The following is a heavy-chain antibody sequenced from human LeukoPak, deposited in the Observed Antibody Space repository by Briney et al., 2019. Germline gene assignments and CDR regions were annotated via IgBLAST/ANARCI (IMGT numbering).Heavy chain of an antibody. Sequence: SETLSLTCAVYGGSFSGYYWSWIRQPPGKGLECIGEINHSGSTNYNPSLKSRVTISVDTSKNQFSLKLSSVTAADTAVYYCAMSVDTAMAVGGFDYWGQGTLVTVSS. CDR2: INHSGST. D-gene: IGHD5-18*01. CDR1: GGSFSGYY. J-gene: IGHJ4*02. V-gene: IGHV4-34*01. CDR3: AMSVDTAMAVGGFDY.